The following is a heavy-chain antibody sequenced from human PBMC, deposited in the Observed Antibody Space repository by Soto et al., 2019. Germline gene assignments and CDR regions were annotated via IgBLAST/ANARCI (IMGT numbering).Heavy chain of an antibody. CDR2: IIPIFGTA. CDR1: GGTFSSYA. Sequence: SVKVSCKASGGTFSSYAISWVRQAPGQGLEWMGGIIPIFGTANYAQKFQGRVTITADESTSTAYMELSSLRSEDTAVYYCARQGFEYSSSSGWFDPWGQGTLVTVSS. V-gene: IGHV1-69*13. CDR3: ARQGFEYSSSSGWFDP. D-gene: IGHD6-6*01. J-gene: IGHJ5*02.